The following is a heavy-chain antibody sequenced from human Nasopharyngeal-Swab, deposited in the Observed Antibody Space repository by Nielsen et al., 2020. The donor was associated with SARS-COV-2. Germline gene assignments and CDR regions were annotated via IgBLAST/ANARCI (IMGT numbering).Heavy chain of an antibody. D-gene: IGHD6-13*01. J-gene: IGHJ4*02. Sequence: GESLKISCAVSGFPFNSYWMHWVRQSPGKGPVWISRIEHLGTSTIYADSVKGRFTISRDNARSTLYLQMHSLRVDDTGIYYCARESYSSTWYGPDSWGQGTLVTVSS. CDR2: IEHLGTST. CDR3: ARESYSSTWYGPDS. V-gene: IGHV3-74*01. CDR1: GFPFNSYW.